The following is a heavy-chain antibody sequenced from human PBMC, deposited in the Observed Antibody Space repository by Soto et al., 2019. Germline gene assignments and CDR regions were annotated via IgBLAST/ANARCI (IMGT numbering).Heavy chain of an antibody. CDR2: ISAYNGNT. D-gene: IGHD5-12*01. J-gene: IGHJ6*02. Sequence: QVQLVQSGAEVKKPGASVKVSCKASGYTFTSYGISWVRQAPGQGLEWMGWISAYNGNTNYAQKLQGRVTMTTDTTTSTAYMELRSLRSDDTAVYYCARVGYSGYNYVYYYDMDVWGQGTTVTVSS. CDR1: GYTFTSYG. CDR3: ARVGYSGYNYVYYYDMDV. V-gene: IGHV1-18*01.